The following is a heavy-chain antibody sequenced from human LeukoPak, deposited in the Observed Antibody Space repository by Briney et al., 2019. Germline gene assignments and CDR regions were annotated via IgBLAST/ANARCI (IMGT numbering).Heavy chain of an antibody. V-gene: IGHV3-7*01. CDR1: GFEFSRYW. Sequence: GRSLRLSCAGSGFEFSRYWMAWVRQAPGKGLEWVASINQDVSRTHYVDSVKGRFTISRDNAKSSLFLQMTSLRVENTAVYYCARLKDDVTKFDYWGQGTLVTVSS. CDR3: ARLKDDVTKFDY. J-gene: IGHJ4*02. D-gene: IGHD2-8*01. CDR2: INQDVSRT.